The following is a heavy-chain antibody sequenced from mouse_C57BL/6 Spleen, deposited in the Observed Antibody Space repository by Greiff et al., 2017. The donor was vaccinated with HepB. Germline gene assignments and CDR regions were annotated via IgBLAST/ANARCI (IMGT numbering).Heavy chain of an antibody. Sequence: EVQGVESGGGLVKPGGSLKLSCAASGFTFSSYAMSWVRQTPEKRLEWVATISDGGSYTYYPDNVKGRFTISRDNAKNNLYLQMSHLKSEDTAMYYCARSVTTVFAYWGQGTLVTVSA. CDR1: GFTFSSYA. V-gene: IGHV5-4*01. CDR2: ISDGGSYT. CDR3: ARSVTTVFAY. J-gene: IGHJ3*01. D-gene: IGHD2-2*01.